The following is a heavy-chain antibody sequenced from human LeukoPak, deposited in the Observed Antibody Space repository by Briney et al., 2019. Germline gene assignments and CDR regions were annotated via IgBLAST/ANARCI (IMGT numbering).Heavy chain of an antibody. CDR2: IIPILGIA. V-gene: IGHV1-69*02. Sequence: GSSVKVSCKASGGTFSSYTISWVRQAPGQGLEWMGRIIPILGIANYAQKFQGRVTITADKSTSTAYMELSSLRSEDTAVYYCARPAADAEYFQHWGQGTLVTVSP. CDR3: ARPAADAEYFQH. D-gene: IGHD2-15*01. J-gene: IGHJ1*01. CDR1: GGTFSSYT.